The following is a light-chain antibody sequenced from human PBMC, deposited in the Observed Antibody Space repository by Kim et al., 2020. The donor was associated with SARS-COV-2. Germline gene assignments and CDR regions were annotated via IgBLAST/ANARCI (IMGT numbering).Light chain of an antibody. CDR3: ATWDDTLNSWV. Sequence: QRVTSACPGSWSNIGKEGVNWYQQFPGKAPKILIYYDGLLASGVSGRFTGSKSGTSASLAISGLQSDDEADYYCATWDDTLNSWVFGGGTQLTVL. CDR2: YDG. V-gene: IGLV1-36*01. J-gene: IGLJ3*02. CDR1: WSNIGKEG.